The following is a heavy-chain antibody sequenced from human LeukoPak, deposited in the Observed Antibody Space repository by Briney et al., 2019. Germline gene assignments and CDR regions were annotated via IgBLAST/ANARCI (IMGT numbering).Heavy chain of an antibody. CDR1: GGSISSSNYY. CDR2: IYYSGGT. V-gene: IGHV4-39*01. D-gene: IGHD3-22*01. CDR3: ARHEVYYDSSGYSFAPYYFDY. J-gene: IGHJ4*02. Sequence: SETLSLTCSVSGGSISSSNYYWGWIRQPPGKGLEWIGSIYYSGGTYYNPSLKSRVTISVDTSKKQFSLKLSSVTAADTAVYYCARHEVYYDSSGYSFAPYYFDYRGQGILVTVSS.